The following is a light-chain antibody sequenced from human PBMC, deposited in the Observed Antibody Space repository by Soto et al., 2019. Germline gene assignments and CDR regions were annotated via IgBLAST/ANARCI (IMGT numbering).Light chain of an antibody. J-gene: IGKJ1*01. Sequence: DIQMTQSPSSLSASVGDRVTITCRASQNVRNYLNWYQKKSGEAPNLLIFAASTLQSGVPSRFSGSGAETEFPLTISSLQPEDFATYYCQESYTRAFGQGTVVEI. V-gene: IGKV1-39*01. CDR2: AAS. CDR1: QNVRNY. CDR3: QESYTRA.